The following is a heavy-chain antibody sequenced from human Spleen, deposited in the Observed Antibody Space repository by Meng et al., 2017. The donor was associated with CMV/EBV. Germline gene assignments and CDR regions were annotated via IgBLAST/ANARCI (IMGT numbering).Heavy chain of an antibody. V-gene: IGHV4-39*07. J-gene: IGHJ6*02. D-gene: IGHD6-6*01. CDR1: GASISGSGYY. Sequence: SETLSLTCSVSGASISGSGYYWGWIRQPPGKGLEWIGSIYYSGSTYYNPSLKSRVTISVDTSKNQFSLKLSSVTAADTAVYYCARDRGSSSYYGMDVWGQGTTVTVSS. CDR2: IYYSGST. CDR3: ARDRGSSSYYGMDV.